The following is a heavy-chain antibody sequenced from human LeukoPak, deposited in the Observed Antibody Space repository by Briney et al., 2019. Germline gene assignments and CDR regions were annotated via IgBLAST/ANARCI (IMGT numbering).Heavy chain of an antibody. CDR1: GFTFSSYE. V-gene: IGHV3-48*03. D-gene: IGHD3-10*01. CDR2: ISSSGSTI. CDR3: ARAGRVGYYYGSGTFSWFDP. J-gene: IGHJ5*02. Sequence: GRSLRLSCAAPGFTFSSYEMNWVRQAPGKGLEWVSYISSSGSTIYYADSVKGRFTISRDNAKNSLYLQMNSLRAEDTAVYYCARAGRVGYYYGSGTFSWFDPWGQGTLVTVSS.